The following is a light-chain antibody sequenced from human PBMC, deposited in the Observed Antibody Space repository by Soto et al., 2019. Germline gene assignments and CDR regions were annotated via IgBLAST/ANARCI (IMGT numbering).Light chain of an antibody. CDR3: QQYGSSPLT. CDR2: GAS. J-gene: IGKJ4*01. CDR1: QSLSSTY. Sequence: EIVLTQSPGTLSLSPGERATLSCRASQSLSSTYLAWYQQKPGQAPRVLIYGASSRATGIPDRFSGSGSGTDFTLTINRLEPEDFAVYYCQQYGSSPLTFGGGTRVEIK. V-gene: IGKV3-20*01.